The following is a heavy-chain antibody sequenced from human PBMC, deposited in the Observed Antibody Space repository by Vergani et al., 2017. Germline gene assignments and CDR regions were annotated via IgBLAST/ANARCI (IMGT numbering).Heavy chain of an antibody. D-gene: IGHD3-22*01. V-gene: IGHV3-49*04. J-gene: IGHJ4*02. CDR2: ISSKAYGGTT. CDR3: TRDRHYYDSSAPLGY. CDR1: GFTFGDYA. Sequence: EVQLVESGGGLVQPGRSLRLSCTASGFTFGDYAMSWVRQAPGKGLEWVGFISSKAYGGTTEYAASVKGRFTISRDDSKSIAYLQMNSLKTEDTAVYYCTRDRHYYDSSAPLGYWGQGTLVTVSS.